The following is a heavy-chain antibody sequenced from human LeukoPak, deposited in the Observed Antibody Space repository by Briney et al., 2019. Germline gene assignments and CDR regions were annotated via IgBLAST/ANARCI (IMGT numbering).Heavy chain of an antibody. CDR2: VSTNNGNT. J-gene: IGHJ4*02. V-gene: IGHV1-18*01. CDR3: AISGDGYNLAAFDY. CDR1: GYSFTSYG. D-gene: IGHD5-24*01. Sequence: GASVKVSCKGSGYSFTSYGFTWVRQAPGQGLEWMGWVSTNNGNTNYAQKFQGRVTMTTDTSASTGYMDLRNLKSDDTAVYYCAISGDGYNLAAFDYWGQGTLVTVSS.